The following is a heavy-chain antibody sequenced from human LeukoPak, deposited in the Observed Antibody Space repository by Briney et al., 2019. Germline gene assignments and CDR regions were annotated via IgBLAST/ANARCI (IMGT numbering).Heavy chain of an antibody. CDR1: GYRFSGYY. J-gene: IGHJ4*02. Sequence: ASVKVSCKTSGYRFSGYYMHWVRQAPGQGLEWMGWINPNSGATNYAQNFQGWVTMTRDTSVSTGYMELRRLTSDDTAVYYCARGLINGHDFDYWSQGTLVTVSS. D-gene: IGHD5-12*01. V-gene: IGHV1-2*04. CDR2: INPNSGAT. CDR3: ARGLINGHDFDY.